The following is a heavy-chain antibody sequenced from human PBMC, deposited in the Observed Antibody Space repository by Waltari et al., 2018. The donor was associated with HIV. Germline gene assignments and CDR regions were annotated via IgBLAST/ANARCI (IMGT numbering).Heavy chain of an antibody. D-gene: IGHD4-4*01. J-gene: IGHJ4*02. Sequence: EVQLVEFGGGLVQPGRSPRLACTGSGFGLGDFAISWFRRAPGKGLEWVGLIRSRIYGGATEYAASAKGRFTISRDDLKSVAYLQMNSLKTEDTAVYYCTRSSKLDYWGQGTLVTVSS. CDR3: TRSSKLDY. CDR1: GFGLGDFA. V-gene: IGHV3-49*03. CDR2: IRSRIYGGAT.